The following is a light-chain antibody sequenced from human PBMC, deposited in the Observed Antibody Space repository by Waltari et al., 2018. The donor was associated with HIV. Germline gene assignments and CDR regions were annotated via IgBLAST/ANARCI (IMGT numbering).Light chain of an antibody. CDR2: EAS. CDR1: QRNSSN. Sequence: EMTQSPGTLSVSPEESATLSCRPSQRNSSNVAWYQQKPGQAPRLLLYEASTGATGAPARFIGSGFGTDFTLIITGLQFEDFAVYYCQQYNNWPPTWTFGQGTKVEIK. J-gene: IGKJ1*01. CDR3: QQYNNWPPTWT. V-gene: IGKV3-15*01.